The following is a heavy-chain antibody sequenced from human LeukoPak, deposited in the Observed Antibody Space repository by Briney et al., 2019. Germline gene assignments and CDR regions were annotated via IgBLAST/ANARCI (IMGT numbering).Heavy chain of an antibody. Sequence: GGSLRLSCAASGFTFSSYEMSWVRQAPGKGLEWVSYISSSGSTINYADSVKGRFTISRDNAKNSLYLQMNTLRAEDTAVYYCARDRGYCNGDSCSYYMDVWGKGTTVTVSS. CDR3: ARDRGYCNGDSCSYYMDV. CDR2: ISSSGSTI. D-gene: IGHD2-15*01. V-gene: IGHV3-48*03. J-gene: IGHJ6*03. CDR1: GFTFSSYE.